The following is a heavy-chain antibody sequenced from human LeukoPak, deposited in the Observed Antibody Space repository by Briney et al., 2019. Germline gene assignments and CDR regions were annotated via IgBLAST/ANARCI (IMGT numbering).Heavy chain of an antibody. CDR1: GYTFTSYD. D-gene: IGHD3-3*01. CDR2: MNPNSGNT. Sequence: GASVKVSCKASGYTFTSYDINWVRQATGQGLEWMGWMNPNSGNTGYAQKFQGRVTITRNTSISTAYMELSSLRSEDTAVYYCATVGTVAIFGPFDIWGQGTMVTVSS. J-gene: IGHJ3*02. V-gene: IGHV1-8*03. CDR3: ATVGTVAIFGPFDI.